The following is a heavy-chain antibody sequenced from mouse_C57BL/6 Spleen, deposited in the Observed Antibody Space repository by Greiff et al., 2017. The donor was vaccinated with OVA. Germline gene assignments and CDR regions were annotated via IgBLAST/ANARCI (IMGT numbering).Heavy chain of an antibody. CDR3: ARAQANCPFDY. V-gene: IGHV5-16*01. CDR1: GFTFSDYY. CDR2: INYDGSST. J-gene: IGHJ2*01. D-gene: IGHD4-1*01. Sequence: EVKLVESEGGLVQPGSSMKLSCKASGFTFSDYYMAWVRQVQEKGLEWVANINYDGSSTYYMDLLKSRFIISINNAKNILYLQMSSLKSEDTATYYCARAQANCPFDYWGQGTTLTVSS.